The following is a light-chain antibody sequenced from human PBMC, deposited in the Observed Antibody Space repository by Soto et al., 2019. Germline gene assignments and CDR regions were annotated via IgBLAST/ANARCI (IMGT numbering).Light chain of an antibody. J-gene: IGKJ4*01. Sequence: DIVMTQSPDSLAVSLGERATIICKSSQSVLYSSNNKNYLAWYQQKPGQPPKLLIYWASTRESGVPDRFSGSGSGTDFTLTISSLQAEDVAVYYCQQYYSTPPTFGGGTKVDIK. V-gene: IGKV4-1*01. CDR1: QSVLYSSNNKNY. CDR2: WAS. CDR3: QQYYSTPPT.